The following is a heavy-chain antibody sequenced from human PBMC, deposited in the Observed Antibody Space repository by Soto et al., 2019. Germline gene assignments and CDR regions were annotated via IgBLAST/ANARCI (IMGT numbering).Heavy chain of an antibody. V-gene: IGHV4-34*01. CDR3: ARGRDIRDFWSGRSNWFDP. J-gene: IGHJ5*02. D-gene: IGHD3-3*01. CDR2: INHSGST. Sequence: SETLSLTCAVYGGSFSGYYWSWIRQPPGKGLGWIGEINHSGSTNYNPSLKSRVTISVDTSKNQFSLKLSSVTAADTAVYYCARGRDIRDFWSGRSNWFDPWGQGTLVTVSS. CDR1: GGSFSGYY.